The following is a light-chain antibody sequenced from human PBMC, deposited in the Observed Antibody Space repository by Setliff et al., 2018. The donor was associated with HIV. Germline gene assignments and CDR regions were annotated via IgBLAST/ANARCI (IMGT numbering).Light chain of an antibody. V-gene: IGLV2-14*01. CDR3: SSYTSSDTPYV. CDR2: GVT. Sequence: QSVLAQPASVSGSPGQSITISCTGASSDVGDYNYFSWYQQHPGKAPKLMIYGVTNRPSGISNRFSGSKSGDTASLTISGLQAEDEADYYCSSYTSSDTPYVFGTGTRSPS. J-gene: IGLJ1*01. CDR1: SSDVGDYNY.